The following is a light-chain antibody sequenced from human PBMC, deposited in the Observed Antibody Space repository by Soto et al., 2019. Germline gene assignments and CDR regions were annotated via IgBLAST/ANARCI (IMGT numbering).Light chain of an antibody. CDR3: QQYGDSTGT. J-gene: IGKJ1*01. V-gene: IGKV3-20*01. Sequence: EIVLTQSPGTLSLSPGERATLSCRASQSVSSSYLAWFQQKPGQAPRLLIYGASSRDAGIPNRFSGSGSGTDFTLTISRLEPEDCAVYYCQQYGDSTGTFCQGIKVEIK. CDR1: QSVSSSY. CDR2: GAS.